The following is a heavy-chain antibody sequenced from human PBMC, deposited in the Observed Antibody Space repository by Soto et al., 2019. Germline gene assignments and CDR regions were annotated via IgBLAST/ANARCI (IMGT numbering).Heavy chain of an antibody. J-gene: IGHJ5*02. Sequence: EEQLAESGGGLVQPGGSLRLSCAASGFTFSNYEMNWVRQAPGKGPEWISYISSRGTVKHHADSVKGRFTISRDNAKNSLYLQMDSLRAEDTAVYYYTRYRWFDAWGQGTLVTVSS. CDR3: TRYRWFDA. V-gene: IGHV3-48*03. CDR1: GFTFSNYE. CDR2: ISSRGTVK. D-gene: IGHD3-16*02.